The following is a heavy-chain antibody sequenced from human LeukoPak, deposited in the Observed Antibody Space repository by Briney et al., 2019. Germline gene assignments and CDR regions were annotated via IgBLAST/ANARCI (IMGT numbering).Heavy chain of an antibody. Sequence: PGGSLRLSCAASGFTFSSYSMNWVRQAPGKGLEWVSYISSSGSTIYYADSVKGRFTISRDNAKNSLYLQMNSLRAEDTAVYYCARIPESTYYYDSSGYYFLYWGQGTLVTVSS. CDR1: GFTFSSYS. V-gene: IGHV3-48*01. D-gene: IGHD3-22*01. J-gene: IGHJ4*02. CDR2: ISSSGSTI. CDR3: ARIPESTYYYDSSGYYFLY.